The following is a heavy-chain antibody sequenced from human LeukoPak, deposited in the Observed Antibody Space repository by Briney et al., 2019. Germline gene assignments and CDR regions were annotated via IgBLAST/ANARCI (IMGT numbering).Heavy chain of an antibody. CDR2: INHSGST. CDR3: ARRGLYGSGSYPYYYYYYMDV. CDR1: GGSFSGYY. V-gene: IGHV4-34*01. D-gene: IGHD3-10*01. Sequence: PSETLSLTCAVYGGSFSGYYWSWIRQPPGKGLEWIGEINHSGSTNYNPSLKSRVTISVDTSKNQFSLKLSSVTAADTAVYYCARRGLYGSGSYPYYYYYYMDVWGKGTTVTISS. J-gene: IGHJ6*03.